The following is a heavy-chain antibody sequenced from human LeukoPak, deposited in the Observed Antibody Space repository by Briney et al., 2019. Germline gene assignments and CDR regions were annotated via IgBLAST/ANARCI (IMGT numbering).Heavy chain of an antibody. Sequence: PSETLSLTCTVSGGSISSYYWSWIRQPPGKGLEWIGYIYYSGSTNYNPSLKSRVTISVDTSKNQFSLKLSSVTAAGTAVYYCARGTFWSGYYYYYYGMDVWGQGTTVTVSS. J-gene: IGHJ6*02. D-gene: IGHD3-3*01. CDR2: IYYSGST. V-gene: IGHV4-59*01. CDR1: GGSISSYY. CDR3: ARGTFWSGYYYYYYGMDV.